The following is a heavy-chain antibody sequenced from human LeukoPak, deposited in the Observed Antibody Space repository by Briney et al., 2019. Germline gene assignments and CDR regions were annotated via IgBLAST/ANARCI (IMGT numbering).Heavy chain of an antibody. V-gene: IGHV3-21*01. CDR3: AKYITMVRGVISP. Sequence: GGSLRLSCAASGFTFSSYSMNWVRHAPGKGLEGVSSISSSSSYIYYAESVKGRFTISRDNAKNSLYLQMNSLRAEDTAVYYCAKYITMVRGVISPWGQGTVVSVSS. J-gene: IGHJ5*02. D-gene: IGHD3-10*01. CDR2: ISSSSSYI. CDR1: GFTFSSYS.